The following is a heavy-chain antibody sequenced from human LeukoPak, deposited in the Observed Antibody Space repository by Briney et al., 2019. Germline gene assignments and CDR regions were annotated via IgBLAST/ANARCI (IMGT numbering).Heavy chain of an antibody. V-gene: IGHV4-34*01. CDR2: INHSGST. D-gene: IGHD6-13*01. J-gene: IGHJ4*02. CDR3: ARIREEQQLVLNVDY. CDR1: GGSFSGYY. Sequence: SETLSLTCAVYGGSFSGYYWSWIRQPPGKGLEWMGEINHSGSTNYNPSLKSRVTISVDTSKNQFSLKLSSVTAADTAVYYCARIREEQQLVLNVDYWGQGTLVTVSS.